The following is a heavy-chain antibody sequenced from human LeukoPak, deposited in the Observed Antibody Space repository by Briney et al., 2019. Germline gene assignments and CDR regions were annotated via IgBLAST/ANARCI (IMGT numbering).Heavy chain of an antibody. V-gene: IGHV1-69*13. CDR3: ARDQRPSCLGGICYSGDY. CDR2: IVPIIGTA. CDR1: GGTFHSYI. J-gene: IGHJ4*02. D-gene: IGHD2-15*01. Sequence: SVKVSCKASGGTFHSYIVTWVRQAPGQGREWMGGIVPIIGTADYAQKFQGRVTIPADDSTSTAYMELRSLRSEDTAIYYCARDQRPSCLGGICYSGDYWGQGTLVT.